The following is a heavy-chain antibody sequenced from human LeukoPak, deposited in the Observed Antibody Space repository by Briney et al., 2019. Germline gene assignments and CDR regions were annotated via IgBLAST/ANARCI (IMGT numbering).Heavy chain of an antibody. D-gene: IGHD2-2*01. CDR2: IYYSGST. J-gene: IGHJ6*02. CDR3: ARDRVSDLYCSSTSCSYYYYYGMDV. Sequence: SETLSLTCTVSGGSISSYYWSWIRQPPGKGLEWIGYIYYSGSTNYNPSLKSRVTISVDTSKNQFSLKLSSVTAADTAVYYCARDRVSDLYCSSTSCSYYYYYGMDVWGQGTTVTVSS. V-gene: IGHV4-59*01. CDR1: GGSISSYY.